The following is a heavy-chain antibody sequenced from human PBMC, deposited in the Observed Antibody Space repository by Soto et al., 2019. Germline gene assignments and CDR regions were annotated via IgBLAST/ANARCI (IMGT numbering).Heavy chain of an antibody. D-gene: IGHD1-1*01. CDR2: ISGSGGST. V-gene: IGHV3-23*01. CDR3: AKGLPNWKWVPHAFDI. J-gene: IGHJ3*02. CDR1: GFSFSNSG. Sequence: EVQLLESGGGLAQPGGSLRLSCVTSGFSFSNSGMSWVRQAPGKGLDWVSAISGSGGSTYYADSVKGRFTISRDNSKNTLYLQMNSLRAEDTAVYYCAKGLPNWKWVPHAFDIWGQGTMVTVSS.